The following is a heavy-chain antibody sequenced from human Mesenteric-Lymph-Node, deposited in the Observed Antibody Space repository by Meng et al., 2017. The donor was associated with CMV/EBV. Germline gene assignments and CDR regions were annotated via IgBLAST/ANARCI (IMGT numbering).Heavy chain of an antibody. CDR1: GFIFSSYA. CDR3: ARDVESSGYWNWFDP. J-gene: IGHJ5*02. Sequence: GESLKISCAAFGFIFSSYAMHWVRQAPGKGLEYVSVISSNGGSTHYADSVKGRFTISRDNSKNTLYLQMGSLRAEDMAVYYCARDVESSGYWNWFDPWGQGTLVTVSS. D-gene: IGHD3-22*01. CDR2: ISSNGGST. V-gene: IGHV3-64*02.